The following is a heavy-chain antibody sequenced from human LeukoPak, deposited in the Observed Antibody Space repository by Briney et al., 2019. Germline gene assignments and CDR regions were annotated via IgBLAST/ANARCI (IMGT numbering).Heavy chain of an antibody. CDR1: GYTFTSYY. V-gene: IGHV1-2*02. J-gene: IGHJ4*02. D-gene: IGHD5-18*01. CDR3: ARERREYSYGSFIGDY. Sequence: GASVKVSCKASGYTFTSYYMHWVRQAPGQGLEWMGTINPSGGRTNYAQKFQGRVTMTRDTSISTAYMELSRLKSDDTALYYCARERREYSYGSFIGDYWGQGTLVTVSS. CDR2: INPSGGRT.